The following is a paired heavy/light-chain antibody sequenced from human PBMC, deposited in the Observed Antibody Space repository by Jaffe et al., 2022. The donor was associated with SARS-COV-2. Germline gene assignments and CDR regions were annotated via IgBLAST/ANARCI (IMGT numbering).Heavy chain of an antibody. D-gene: IGHD6-13*01. CDR2: INNSGSST. V-gene: IGHV3-11*01. J-gene: IGHJ4*02. CDR3: ARQQLPAYFDY. CDR1: GFTFSDNY. Sequence: QVELVESGGGLVKPGGSLRLSCAASGFTFSDNYFSWIRQVPGKGLEWISDINNSGSSTNHADSVKGRFTISRDNVKNSLYLQMNSLRAEDTAVYYCARQQLPAYFDYWGQGALVTVSS.
Light chain of an antibody. CDR2: KDS. Sequence: SYELTQPPSVSVSPGQTARITCSGDALPKQYTYWYQQKPGQAPVLVMYKDSERPSGIPGRFSGFSSGTTVTLIISGVRAEDEADYYCQSGDTSATSNVVFGGGTKLTVL. V-gene: IGLV3-25*03. CDR3: QSGDTSATSNVV. CDR1: ALPKQY. J-gene: IGLJ2*01.